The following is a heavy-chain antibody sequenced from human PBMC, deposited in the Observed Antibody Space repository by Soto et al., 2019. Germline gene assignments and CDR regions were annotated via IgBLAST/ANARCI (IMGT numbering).Heavy chain of an antibody. CDR1: GFTFSSYA. V-gene: IGHV3-30-3*01. CDR3: ARPGGTPY. Sequence: QVQLVESGGGVVQPGRSLRLSCAASGFTFSSYAMHWVRQAPGKGLEWVAAISYDGSNKYYADPVKGRFTISRDNSKNTLSLQMNSLRAEDTAVYYCARPGGTPYWGQGTLVTVSS. J-gene: IGHJ4*02. D-gene: IGHD1-26*01. CDR2: ISYDGSNK.